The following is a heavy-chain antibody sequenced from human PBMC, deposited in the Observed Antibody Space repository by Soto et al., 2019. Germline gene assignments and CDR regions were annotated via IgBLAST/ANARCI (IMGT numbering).Heavy chain of an antibody. CDR3: ATELRYFDWSPFDAFDI. CDR2: IIPILGIA. J-gene: IGHJ3*02. Sequence: SVKVSCKASGGTFSSYTISWVRQAPGQGLEWMGRIIPILGIANYAQKFQGRVTITADKSTSTAYMELSSLRSEDTAVYYCATELRYFDWSPFDAFDIWGQATMVTVSS. CDR1: GGTFSSYT. D-gene: IGHD3-9*01. V-gene: IGHV1-69*02.